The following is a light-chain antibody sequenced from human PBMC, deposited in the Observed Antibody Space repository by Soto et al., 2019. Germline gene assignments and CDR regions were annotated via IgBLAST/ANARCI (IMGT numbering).Light chain of an antibody. J-gene: IGLJ3*02. CDR1: TGVVTSNYY. CDR2: STN. CDR3: LLYYGGVQHWA. Sequence: QAVVTQEPSLTVSPGETVTLTCASSTGVVTSNYYPNWFQQKPGQAPRPLIYSTNNKYSWTPAQFSGSLLGGKAALTLSGVQPEDEAEYYCLLYYGGVQHWAFGGGTKLTVL. V-gene: IGLV7-43*01.